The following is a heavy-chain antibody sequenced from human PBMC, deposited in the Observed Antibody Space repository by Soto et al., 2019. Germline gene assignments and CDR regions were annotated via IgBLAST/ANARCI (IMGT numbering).Heavy chain of an antibody. J-gene: IGHJ4*02. CDR2: ISSSGSTI. CDR3: ARDIGKFVLTAYYFDY. Sequence: QVQLVESGGGFVQSRGSPRLPCAASGFTFSDYSMSWIRQAPGKGLEWVSYISSSGSTIYYADHVKGRFTISRDNAKNSLYLQMSSLRAEDTAVYYCARDIGKFVLTAYYFDYWGQGTLVTVCS. D-gene: IGHD2-8*02. CDR1: GFTFSDYS. V-gene: IGHV3-11*01.